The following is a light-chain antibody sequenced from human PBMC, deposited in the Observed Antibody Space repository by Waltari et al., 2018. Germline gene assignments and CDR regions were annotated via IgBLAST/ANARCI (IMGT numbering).Light chain of an antibody. CDR3: QQHNSNPWT. CDR2: KAS. J-gene: IGKJ1*01. V-gene: IGKV1-9*01. Sequence: DIQMTQSPSSLSASVGDRVTITCRASQGISSYLAWYQQKLGKAPKLLIYKASTLQSGVPSGFSGSGSGTDFTLTISSLQSEDFATYYCQQHNSNPWTFGQGTKVEIK. CDR1: QGISSY.